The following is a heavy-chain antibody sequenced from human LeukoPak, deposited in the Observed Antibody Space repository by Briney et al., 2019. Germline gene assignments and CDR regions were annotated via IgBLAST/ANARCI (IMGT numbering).Heavy chain of an antibody. J-gene: IGHJ6*03. CDR1: GFTFSSYG. D-gene: IGHD1-26*01. Sequence: GGSLRLSCAASGFTFSSYGMHWVRQAPGKGLEWVAFIRYDGSNKYYADSVKGRFTISRDNSKNTLYLQMNSLRAEDTAVYYCAKDFRVGATTWYYMNVWGKGTTVIVSS. V-gene: IGHV3-30*02. CDR2: IRYDGSNK. CDR3: AKDFRVGATTWYYMNV.